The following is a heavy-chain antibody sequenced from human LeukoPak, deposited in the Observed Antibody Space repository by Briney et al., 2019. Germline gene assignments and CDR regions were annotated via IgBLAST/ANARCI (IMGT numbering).Heavy chain of an antibody. Sequence: GGSLRLSCAASGFTFSSYAMHWVRQAPGKGLEWVAVISYDGSNKYYADSVKGRFTISRDNSKNTLYLQMNSLRPEDTAVYYCAKESGGGGSYFDYWGQGTLVTVSS. CDR1: GFTFSSYA. CDR2: ISYDGSNK. CDR3: AKESGGGGSYFDY. V-gene: IGHV3-30-3*01. J-gene: IGHJ4*02. D-gene: IGHD3-16*01.